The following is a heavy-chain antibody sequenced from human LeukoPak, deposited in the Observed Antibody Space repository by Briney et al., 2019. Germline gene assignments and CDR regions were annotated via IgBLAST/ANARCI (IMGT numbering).Heavy chain of an antibody. CDR3: ARADLLDSSGGYYFDY. CDR1: GFTFSSYS. D-gene: IGHD3-22*01. J-gene: IGHJ4*02. Sequence: PGGSLRLSCAASGFTFSSYSMNWVRQAPGKGLEWVSSISSSSSYIYYADSVKGRFTISRDNAKNSLYLQMNSLRAEDTAVYYCARADLLDSSGGYYFDYWGQGTLVTVSS. CDR2: ISSSSSYI. V-gene: IGHV3-21*01.